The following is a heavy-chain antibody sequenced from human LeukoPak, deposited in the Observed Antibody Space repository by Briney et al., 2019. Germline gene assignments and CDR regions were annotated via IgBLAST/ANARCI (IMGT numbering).Heavy chain of an antibody. V-gene: IGHV4-38-2*02. J-gene: IGHJ4*02. CDR3: ARDTGSSGYYLGY. Sequence: SETLSLTCTVSGYSISSGYYWGWNRQPPGKGLEWIGSIYHSGSTYYNPSLKSRVTISVDTSKNQFSLKLSSVTAADTAVYYCARDTGSSGYYLGYWGQGTLVTVSS. D-gene: IGHD3-22*01. CDR2: IYHSGST. CDR1: GYSISSGYY.